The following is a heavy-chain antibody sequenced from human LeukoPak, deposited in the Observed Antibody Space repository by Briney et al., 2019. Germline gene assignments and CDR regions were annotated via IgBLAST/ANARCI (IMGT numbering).Heavy chain of an antibody. CDR1: GFTFSSYG. CDR2: ISYDGSNK. CDR3: ARDETDY. V-gene: IGHV3-30*03. Sequence: QPGRSLRLSCAASGFTFSSYGMHWVRQAPGKGLEWVAVISYDGSNKYYADSVKGRFTISRDNSKNTLYLQMNSLRAEDTAVYYCARDETDYWGQGTLVTVSS. J-gene: IGHJ4*02.